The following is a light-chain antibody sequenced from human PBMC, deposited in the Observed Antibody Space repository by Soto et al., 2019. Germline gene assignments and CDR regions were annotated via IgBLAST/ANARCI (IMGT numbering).Light chain of an antibody. CDR1: SSDVGDHNS. J-gene: IGLJ2*01. Sequence: QSALTQPASVSGSPGQSITISCTGTSSDVGDHNSVSWYQQQPGKAPKLMIYAVSNRPSGVSNRFSGSKSGNTSSLTISGLQAEDEADSYCGAYTTLIPLIFGGGTKLTVL. CDR2: AVS. V-gene: IGLV2-14*03. CDR3: GAYTTLIPLI.